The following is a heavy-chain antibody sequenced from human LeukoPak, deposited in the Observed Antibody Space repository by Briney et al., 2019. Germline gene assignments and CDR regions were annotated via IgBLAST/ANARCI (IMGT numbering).Heavy chain of an antibody. CDR3: AKRDDSYYYYYMGV. CDR2: ISGSGGST. CDR1: GFTFSSYA. D-gene: IGHD5-24*01. J-gene: IGHJ6*03. V-gene: IGHV3-23*01. Sequence: PGGSLRLSCAASGFTFSSYAMSWVRQAPGKGLEWVSAISGSGGSTYHADSVKGRFTISRDNSKNTLYLQMNSLRAEDTAVYYCAKRDDSYYYYYMGVWGKGTAVTVSS.